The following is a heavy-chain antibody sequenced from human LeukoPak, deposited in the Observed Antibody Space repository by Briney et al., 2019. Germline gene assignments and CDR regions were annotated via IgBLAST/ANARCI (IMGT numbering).Heavy chain of an antibody. CDR1: GYTFTSYY. D-gene: IGHD1-1*01. J-gene: IGHJ6*03. CDR2: INPSGGST. V-gene: IGHV1-46*01. Sequence: RASVKVSCKASGYTFTSYYMHWVRQAPGQGLEWMGIINPSGGSTSYAQKFQGRVTMTRGMSTSTVYMELSSLRSEDTAVYYCAREIRTGTTRGYYYYYMDVWGKGTTVTVSS. CDR3: AREIRTGTTRGYYYYYMDV.